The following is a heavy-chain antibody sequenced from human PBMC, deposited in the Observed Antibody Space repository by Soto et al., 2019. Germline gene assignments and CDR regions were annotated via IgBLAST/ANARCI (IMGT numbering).Heavy chain of an antibody. Sequence: AGGSLRLSCAASGFTFSSYAMSWVRQAPGKGLEWVSAISGSGGSTYYADSVKGRFTISRDNSKNTLYLQMNSLRAEDTAVYYCAKGTPKLRYFDWLLDYFDYWGQGTLVTVSS. CDR2: ISGSGGST. D-gene: IGHD3-9*01. CDR3: AKGTPKLRYFDWLLDYFDY. J-gene: IGHJ4*02. V-gene: IGHV3-23*01. CDR1: GFTFSSYA.